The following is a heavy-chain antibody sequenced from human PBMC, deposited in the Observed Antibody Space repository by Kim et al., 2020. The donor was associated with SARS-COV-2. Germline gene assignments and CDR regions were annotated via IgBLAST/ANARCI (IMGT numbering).Heavy chain of an antibody. V-gene: IGHV3-15*01. CDR1: GFTFSNAW. J-gene: IGHJ6*02. CDR2: IKSKPNGGTT. CDR3: SFYLGDYCGGDCYSRG. Sequence: GGSLRLSCAASGFTFSNAWMNWVRQAPGKGLEWVGRIKSKPNGGTTGYGAPVKGRITISRDDSKNTLYLQMNSLETEDTALYYCSFYLGDYCGGDCYSRGWGQGSTVTVSS. D-gene: IGHD2-21*02.